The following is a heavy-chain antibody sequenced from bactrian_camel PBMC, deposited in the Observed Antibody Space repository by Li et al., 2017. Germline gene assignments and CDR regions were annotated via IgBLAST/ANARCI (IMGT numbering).Heavy chain of an antibody. CDR3: ANLGSGIARL. CDR1: GYSVSKGY. J-gene: IGHJ4*01. Sequence: HVQLVESGGGSVQAGGSLRLSCAASGYSVSKGYMAWFRQAPGKEREGVARIATGSGNTYYADSVKGRFTISRDNAKNVLYLQMNSLKSEDTAMYYCANLGSGIARLWGQGTQVTVS. V-gene: IGHV3S1*01. CDR2: IATGSGNT. D-gene: IGHD1*01.